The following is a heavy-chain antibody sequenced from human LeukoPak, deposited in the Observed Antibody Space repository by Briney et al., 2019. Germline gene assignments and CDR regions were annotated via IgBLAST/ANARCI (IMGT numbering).Heavy chain of an antibody. CDR3: ARRRGVSYWFDP. D-gene: IGHD3-10*01. J-gene: IGHJ5*02. CDR2: ISAYNGNT. V-gene: IGHV1-18*01. Sequence: AASVKVSCKASGCTFTIYGISWVRQAPGQGLEWMGWISAYNGNTNYAQKLQDRVTMTTDTSTSTAYMELRSLRSDDTAVYYCARRRGVSYWFDPWGQGTLVTVSS. CDR1: GCTFTIYG.